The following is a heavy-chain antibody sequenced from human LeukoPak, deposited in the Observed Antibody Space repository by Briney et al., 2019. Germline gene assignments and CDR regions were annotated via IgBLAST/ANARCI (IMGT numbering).Heavy chain of an antibody. Sequence: SETLSLTCAVYGGSFSGYYWSWIRQPAGKGLEWIGRVHTSGSTNYNPSLKSRVTMSVDTAKNQFSLKLSPVTAADTAVYYCARDLLYSTSSDGQGYWGQGTLVTVSS. CDR1: GGSFSGYY. CDR2: VHTSGST. D-gene: IGHD6-6*01. CDR3: ARDLLYSTSSDGQGY. J-gene: IGHJ4*02. V-gene: IGHV4-4*07.